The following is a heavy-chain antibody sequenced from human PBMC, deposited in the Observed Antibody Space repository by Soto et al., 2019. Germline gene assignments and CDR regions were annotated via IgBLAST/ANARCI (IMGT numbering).Heavy chain of an antibody. CDR3: ARVRDNDGYHYYFDY. CDR2: IYSGGSA. CDR1: GGSVSRYY. Sequence: SETLSLTCAVSGGSVSRYYWSWIRQPPWKGLEWIGYIYSGGSANYNPSLKSRLTISVDASKNQFSLRLNSVTPADTAVYYCARVRDNDGYHYYFDYWGQGTLVTVSS. D-gene: IGHD3-16*02. J-gene: IGHJ4*02. V-gene: IGHV4-59*02.